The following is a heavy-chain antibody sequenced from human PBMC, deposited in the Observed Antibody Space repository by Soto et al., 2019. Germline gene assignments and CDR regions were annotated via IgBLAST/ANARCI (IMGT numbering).Heavy chain of an antibody. Sequence: GGSLRLSCAASGFTFSSYSMNWVRQAPGKGLEWVSYISSSSSTIYYADSVKGRFTISRDNAKNSLYLQMNSLRDEDTAVYYCARDLGGSGKWDYGRAVGGQGTTVTVSS. CDR2: ISSSSSTI. J-gene: IGHJ6*02. CDR3: ARDLGGSGKWDYGRAV. CDR1: GFTFSSYS. V-gene: IGHV3-48*02. D-gene: IGHD3-10*01.